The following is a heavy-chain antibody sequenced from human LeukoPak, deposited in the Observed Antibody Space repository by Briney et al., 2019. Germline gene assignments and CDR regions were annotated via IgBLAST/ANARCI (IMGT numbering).Heavy chain of an antibody. CDR2: INHSGST. Sequence: SETLSLTCAIYSGSFSGYYWSWIRQPPGKGLEWIGEINHSGSTNYNPSLKSRLTISLDTSKNQFSLKLSSVTAADTAVYYCARGRGRNSWYRWEHYYYYYMDFWGKGTTVTVSS. J-gene: IGHJ6*03. CDR1: SGSFSGYY. V-gene: IGHV4-34*01. D-gene: IGHD6-13*01. CDR3: ARGRGRNSWYRWEHYYYYYMDF.